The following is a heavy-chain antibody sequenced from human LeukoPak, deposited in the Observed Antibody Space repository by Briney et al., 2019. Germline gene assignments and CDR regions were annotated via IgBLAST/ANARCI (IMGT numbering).Heavy chain of an antibody. CDR3: AMLKVGATTMDY. D-gene: IGHD1-26*01. V-gene: IGHV1-8*01. CDR1: GYTFTSYD. J-gene: IGHJ4*02. CDR2: MNPNSGNT. Sequence: ASVKVSCKASGYTFTSYDIHWVRQATGQGLEWMGWMNPNSGNTGYAQKFQGRVTMNRNTSIRTAYMELSSLRSEDTAVYYCAMLKVGATTMDYWGQGTLVTVSS.